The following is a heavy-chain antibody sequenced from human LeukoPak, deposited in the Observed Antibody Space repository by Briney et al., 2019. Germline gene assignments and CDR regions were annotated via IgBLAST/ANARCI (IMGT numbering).Heavy chain of an antibody. Sequence: SETLSLTCAVYGGSFSGYYWSWIRQPPGKGLEWIGEINHSGSTNYNPSLKSRVTISVDTSKNQFSLKLSSVTAEDTGVYYCARDTFEPLLIDIWGQGTLVTVSS. V-gene: IGHV4-34*01. J-gene: IGHJ4*02. D-gene: IGHD3-16*01. CDR3: ARDTFEPLLIDI. CDR2: INHSGST. CDR1: GGSFSGYY.